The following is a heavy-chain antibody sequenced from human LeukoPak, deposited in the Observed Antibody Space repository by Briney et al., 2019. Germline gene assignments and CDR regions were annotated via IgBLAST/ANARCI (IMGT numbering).Heavy chain of an antibody. V-gene: IGHV1-2*02. D-gene: IGHD6-6*01. CDR1: GYTFTGYY. J-gene: IGHJ4*02. CDR3: ARGRGSSGY. Sequence: ASVKVSCKASGYTFTGYYMHWVRQAPGQGPEWMGWINPNSGGTNYAQKLQGRVTMTRDTSISTAYMELSSLRSEDTAVYYCARGRGSSGYWGQGTLVTVSS. CDR2: INPNSGGT.